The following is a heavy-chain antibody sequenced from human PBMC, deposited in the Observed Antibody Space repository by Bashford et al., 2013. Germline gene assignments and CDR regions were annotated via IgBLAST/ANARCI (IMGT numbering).Heavy chain of an antibody. CDR1: GGSISSGFYY. CDR2: IDYTGST. Sequence: SETLSLTCTVSGGSISSGFYYWTWIRHHPGKGLEWVGYIDYTGSTYYNPSLKSRVTISVDTSKNQFSLKLSSLTAADTAVYYCARRFYGSGAVYFDYWGQGTLVTVSS. D-gene: IGHD3-10*01. J-gene: IGHJ4*02. V-gene: IGHV4-31*03. CDR3: ARRFYGSGAVYFDY.